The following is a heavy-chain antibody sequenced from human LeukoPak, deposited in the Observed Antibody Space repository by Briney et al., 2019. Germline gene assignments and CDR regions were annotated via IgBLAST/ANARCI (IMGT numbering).Heavy chain of an antibody. V-gene: IGHV3-23*01. J-gene: IGHJ4*02. CDR1: GFTFSSYA. CDR2: ISGSGGST. Sequence: GGSLRLSCAASGFTFSSYAMSWVRQAPGKGLEWVSAISGSGGSTYYADSVKGRFTISRDNSKNTLCLQMNSLRVEDTAVYYCAKDGYQPERRPFDYWGQGTLVPVSS. CDR3: AKDGYQPERRPFDY. D-gene: IGHD1-14*01.